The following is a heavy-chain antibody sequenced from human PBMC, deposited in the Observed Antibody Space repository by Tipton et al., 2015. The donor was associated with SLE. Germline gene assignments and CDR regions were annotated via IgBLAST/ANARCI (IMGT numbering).Heavy chain of an antibody. CDR3: ARGYLRSSWTVDYFDY. D-gene: IGHD6-13*01. Sequence: TLSLTCTVSGGSISSYYWSWIRQPPGKGLEWIGYIYYSGSTNYSPSLKSRVTISVDTSKNKFSLKLSSVTAADTAVYYCARGYLRSSWTVDYFDYWGQGTLVTVSS. CDR1: GGSISSYY. CDR2: IYYSGST. J-gene: IGHJ4*02. V-gene: IGHV4-59*01.